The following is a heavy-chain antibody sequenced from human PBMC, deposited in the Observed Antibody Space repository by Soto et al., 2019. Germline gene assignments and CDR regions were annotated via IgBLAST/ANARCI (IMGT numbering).Heavy chain of an antibody. V-gene: IGHV4-34*01. D-gene: IGHD3-9*01. CDR1: GGSFSGYY. CDR2: INHSGST. J-gene: IGHJ3*02. Sequence: QVQLQQWGAGLLKPSETLSLTCAVYGGSFSGYYWSWIRQPPGKGLEWIGEINHSGSTNYNPSLKSRVTISVDTSKNQFSLKLSSVTAADTAMYYCARGRSYDILTGYYPSDAFDIWGQGTMVTVSS. CDR3: ARGRSYDILTGYYPSDAFDI.